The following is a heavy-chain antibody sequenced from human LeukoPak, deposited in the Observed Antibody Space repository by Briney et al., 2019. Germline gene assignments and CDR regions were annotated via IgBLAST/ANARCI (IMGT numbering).Heavy chain of an antibody. CDR3: AKGPITIFGVVHFDY. Sequence: SGGSLTLSCTACGFTLSSYGMHWVRQAPGKGLEWVAFIRYDGNNKYYADSVKGRFTISRDNSKNTLYLQMNSLRAEDTAVYYCAKGPITIFGVVHFDYWGQGTLVTVSS. V-gene: IGHV3-30*02. D-gene: IGHD3-3*01. CDR2: IRYDGNNK. CDR1: GFTLSSYG. J-gene: IGHJ4*02.